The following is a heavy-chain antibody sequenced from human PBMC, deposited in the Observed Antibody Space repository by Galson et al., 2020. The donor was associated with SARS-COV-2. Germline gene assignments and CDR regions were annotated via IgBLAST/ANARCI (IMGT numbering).Heavy chain of an antibody. CDR3: ARGGVYDILTGYVSTAQWDY. D-gene: IGHD3-9*01. CDR1: GGSFSGYY. J-gene: IGHJ4*02. Sequence: SETLSLTCAVYGGSFSGYYWSWIRQPPGKGLEWIGEINHSGSTNYNPSLKSRVTISVDTSKNQFSLKLSSVTAADTAVYYCARGGVYDILTGYVSTAQWDYWGQGTLVTVSS. CDR2: INHSGST. V-gene: IGHV4-34*01.